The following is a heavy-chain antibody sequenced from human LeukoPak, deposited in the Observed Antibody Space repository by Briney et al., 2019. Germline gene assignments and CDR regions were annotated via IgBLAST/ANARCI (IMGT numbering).Heavy chain of an antibody. CDR3: ARGDGSGSGRWFDP. D-gene: IGHD3-10*01. Sequence: PSETLSLTCTVSGASISSGTYSWSWIRQPPGEGLEWIGYIYHTGSTYYNPSLKSRVTISVDRSKNQFSLNLYSVTAADTALYYCARGDGSGSGRWFDPWGQGTLITVSS. V-gene: IGHV4-30-2*01. CDR2: IYHTGST. CDR1: GASISSGTYS. J-gene: IGHJ5*02.